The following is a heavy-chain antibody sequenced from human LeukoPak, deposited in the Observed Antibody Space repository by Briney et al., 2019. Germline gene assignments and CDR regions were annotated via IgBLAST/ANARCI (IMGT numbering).Heavy chain of an antibody. CDR2: TYYRSKWYN. D-gene: IGHD6-6*01. J-gene: IGHJ4*02. V-gene: IGHV6-1*01. Sequence: SQTLSLTCAISGDGVSSNSAAWNWIRQSPSRGLEWLGRTYYRSKWYNDYAVSVKSRITINPDTSKNQFSLQLNSVTPEDTAVYYCARAVLGPEQLVYYFDYWGQGTLVTVSS. CDR3: ARAVLGPEQLVYYFDY. CDR1: GDGVSSNSAA.